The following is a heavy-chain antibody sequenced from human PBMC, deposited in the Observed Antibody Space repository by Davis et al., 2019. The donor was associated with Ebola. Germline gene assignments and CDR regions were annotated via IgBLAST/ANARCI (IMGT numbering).Heavy chain of an antibody. CDR2: ISSSSSTI. Sequence: GESLKISCAASGFTLSSYSMNWVRQAPGKGLEWVSYISSSSSTIYYADSVKGRFTISRDNSKNTLYLQMNSLRAEDTTVYYCARATGLDYWGQGTLVTVSS. J-gene: IGHJ4*02. CDR3: ARATGLDY. V-gene: IGHV3-48*01. CDR1: GFTLSSYS.